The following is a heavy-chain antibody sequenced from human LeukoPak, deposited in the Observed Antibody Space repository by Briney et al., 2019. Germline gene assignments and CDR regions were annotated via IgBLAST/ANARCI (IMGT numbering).Heavy chain of an antibody. CDR1: GGSFSGYY. V-gene: IGHV4-34*01. J-gene: IGHJ6*03. CDR2: INHSGST. Sequence: PSETLSLTCAVYGGSFSGYYWSWIRQPPGKGLEWIGEINHSGSTNYNPSLKSRVTISVDTSKNQFSLRLSSVTAADTAVYYCARLTYPLIAAAGTYYYYMDVWGKGTTVTVSS. CDR3: ARLTYPLIAAAGTYYYYMDV. D-gene: IGHD6-13*01.